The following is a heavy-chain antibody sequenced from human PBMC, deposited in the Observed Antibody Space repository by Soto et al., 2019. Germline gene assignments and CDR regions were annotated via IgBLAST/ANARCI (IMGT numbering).Heavy chain of an antibody. CDR3: ARGTRDYFDTTGPGYGMDV. CDR2: FYDSGTS. V-gene: IGHV4-30-4*01. Sequence: QVQLQESGPGLVKPSQTLSLTCTVSGDSISDVDYYWSWVRHTPREGLEWIGAFYDSGTSYYSPFVKSRMTISVDSSKNQFSLTLTSVTAADTAVYYCARGTRDYFDTTGPGYGMDVWGQGTTVTVSS. J-gene: IGHJ6*02. CDR1: GDSISDVDYY. D-gene: IGHD3-22*01.